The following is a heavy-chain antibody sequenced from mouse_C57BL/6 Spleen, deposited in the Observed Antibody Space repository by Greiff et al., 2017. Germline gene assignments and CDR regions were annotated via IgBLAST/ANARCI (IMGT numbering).Heavy chain of an antibody. CDR3: ARGRSGVFDY. V-gene: IGHV1-59*01. Sequence: VQLQQPGAELVRPGTSVKLSCKASGYTFTSYWMHWVKQRPGQGLEWIGVIDPSDSYTNYNQKFKGKATLTVDTSSSTAYMQLSSLTSEDSAVYYCARGRSGVFDYWGQGTTLTVSS. J-gene: IGHJ2*01. CDR2: IDPSDSYT. CDR1: GYTFTSYW. D-gene: IGHD3-2*02.